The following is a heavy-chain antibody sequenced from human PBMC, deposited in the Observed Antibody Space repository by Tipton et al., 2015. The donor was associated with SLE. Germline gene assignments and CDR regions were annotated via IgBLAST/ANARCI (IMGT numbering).Heavy chain of an antibody. CDR2: IYYSGST. V-gene: IGHV4-59*12. CDR1: GGSISSYY. CDR3: ARDLGYGMDV. J-gene: IGHJ6*02. Sequence: TLSLTCTVSGGSISSYYWSWIRQPPGKGLEWIGYIYYSGSTNYNPSLKSRITTSVDMSKNQFSLKLSSVTAADTAVYFCARDLGYGMDVWGPGTTATVS.